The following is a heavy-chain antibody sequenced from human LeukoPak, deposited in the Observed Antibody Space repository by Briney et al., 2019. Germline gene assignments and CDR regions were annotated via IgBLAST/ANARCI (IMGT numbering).Heavy chain of an antibody. CDR3: ASSPRRDCSSTSCYIWVY. D-gene: IGHD2-2*02. CDR2: INPNSGGT. Sequence: ASVKVSCKSSGYTFTGYYMHWVRQAPGQGLEWMGWINPNSGGTNYAQKFQGRVTMTRDTSISTAYMELSRLRSDDTAVYYCASSPRRDCSSTSCYIWVYWGQGTLVTVSS. CDR1: GYTFTGYY. J-gene: IGHJ4*02. V-gene: IGHV1-2*02.